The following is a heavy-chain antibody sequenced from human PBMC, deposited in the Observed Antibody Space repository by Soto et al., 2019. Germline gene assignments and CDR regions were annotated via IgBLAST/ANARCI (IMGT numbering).Heavy chain of an antibody. V-gene: IGHV1-18*04. CDR2: ISAYNGNT. CDR1: GYTFTSYG. D-gene: IGHD3-9*01. Sequence: ASVKVSCKASGYTFTSYGISWVRQAPGQGLEWMGWISAYNGNTNYAQKLQGRVTMTTDTSTSTAYMELRSLRSDDTAVYYCAREGGDYYDILTGYYMSRDYYGMDVWGQGTTVTVSS. CDR3: AREGGDYYDILTGYYMSRDYYGMDV. J-gene: IGHJ6*02.